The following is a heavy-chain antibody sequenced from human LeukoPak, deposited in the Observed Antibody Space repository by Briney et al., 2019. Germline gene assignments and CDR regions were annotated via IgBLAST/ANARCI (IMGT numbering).Heavy chain of an antibody. CDR2: IKSDGGT. V-gene: IGHV3-74*01. CDR1: GFTFSSYW. D-gene: IGHD3-22*01. J-gene: IGHJ1*01. CDR3: ARAPSEIGGYYPEYFRH. Sequence: PGGSLRLSCAASGFTFSSYWMHWARQAPGKGLVWVSRIKSDGGTRYADSVKGRFTISRDNAKNTVSLQMTSLRAEDTGVYYCARAPSEIGGYYPEYFRHWGQGTLVIVSS.